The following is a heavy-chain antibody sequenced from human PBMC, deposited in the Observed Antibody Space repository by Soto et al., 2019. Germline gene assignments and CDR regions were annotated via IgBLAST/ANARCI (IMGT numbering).Heavy chain of an antibody. V-gene: IGHV1-18*01. Sequence: QVHLVQSGGEVKKPGASVKVSCKASGYTFTAYGISWVRQAPGQGLEWIGWISPNNGNTKSAQKFQGRVTMTTDTSTDTADLELRSLRADDTAVYYCARDRSSENYLKWIEYWGQGALVTVSS. CDR2: ISPNNGNT. CDR3: ARDRSSENYLKWIEY. J-gene: IGHJ4*02. CDR1: GYTFTAYG. D-gene: IGHD2-2*01.